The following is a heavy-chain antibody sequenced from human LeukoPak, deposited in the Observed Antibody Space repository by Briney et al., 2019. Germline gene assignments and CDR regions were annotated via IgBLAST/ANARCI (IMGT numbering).Heavy chain of an antibody. CDR3: ARDSSGYEATGDAFDI. CDR1: GFTFSSYE. V-gene: IGHV3-48*03. CDR2: ISSSGSTI. D-gene: IGHD5-12*01. Sequence: AGGSLRLSCAASGFTFSSYEMNWVRQAPGKGLEWVSYISSSGSTIYYADSVKGRFTISRDNAKNSLYLQMNSLRAEDTAVYYCARDSSGYEATGDAFDIWGQGTMVTVSS. J-gene: IGHJ3*02.